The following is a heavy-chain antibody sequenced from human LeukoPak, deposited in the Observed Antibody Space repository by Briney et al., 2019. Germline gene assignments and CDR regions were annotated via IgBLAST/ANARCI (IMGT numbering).Heavy chain of an antibody. V-gene: IGHV3-30*02. D-gene: IGHD1-20*01. Sequence: GGSLRLSCAASGFTFSSYGMHWVRQAPGKGLEWVAFIRYDGSNKYYADPVKGRFTISRDNSKNTLYLQMNSLRAEDTAVYYCAKDRGYNYLYDYWGQGTLVTVSS. CDR1: GFTFSSYG. J-gene: IGHJ4*02. CDR3: AKDRGYNYLYDY. CDR2: IRYDGSNK.